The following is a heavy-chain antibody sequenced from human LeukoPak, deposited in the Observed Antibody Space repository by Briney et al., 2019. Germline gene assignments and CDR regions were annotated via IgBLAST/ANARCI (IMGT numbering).Heavy chain of an antibody. D-gene: IGHD7-27*01. CDR1: GYTFTSYA. V-gene: IGHV1-3*01. CDR2: INAGNGNT. Sequence: GASVKVSCKASGYTFTSYAMHWVRQTPGQRLEWMGWINAGNGNTKYSQKFQGRVTITRDTSASTAYMELSSLRSDDTAVYYCARSTLVNWGWDYFDFWGQGILVTVSS. CDR3: ARSTLVNWGWDYFDF. J-gene: IGHJ4*02.